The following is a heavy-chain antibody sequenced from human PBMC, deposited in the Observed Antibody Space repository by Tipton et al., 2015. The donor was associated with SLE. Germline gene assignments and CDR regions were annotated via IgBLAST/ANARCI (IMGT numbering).Heavy chain of an antibody. CDR1: GGPISSYY. Sequence: TLSLTCTVSGGPISSYYWSWIRQPPGKGLEWIGYIYYSGSTNYNPSLKSRVTISVDTSKNQFSLKLSSVTAADTAVYYCARVRGRGYFQHWGQGPLVTVSS. D-gene: IGHD3-10*01. CDR3: ARVRGRGYFQH. CDR2: IYYSGST. J-gene: IGHJ1*01. V-gene: IGHV4-59*01.